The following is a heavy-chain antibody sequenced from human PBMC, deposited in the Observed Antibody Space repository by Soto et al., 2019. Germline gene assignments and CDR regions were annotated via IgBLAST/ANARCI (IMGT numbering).Heavy chain of an antibody. V-gene: IGHV3-23*01. J-gene: IGHJ4*02. Sequence: GGSLRLSCAASGFTFSSYAMSWVRQAPGKGLEWVSAISGSGGSTYYADSVKGRFTISRDNSKNTLYLQMNSLRAEDTAVYYCAKVGGRVVVAATPVPLDYWGQGTLVTVSS. CDR1: GFTFSSYA. CDR3: AKVGGRVVVAATPVPLDY. D-gene: IGHD2-15*01. CDR2: ISGSGGST.